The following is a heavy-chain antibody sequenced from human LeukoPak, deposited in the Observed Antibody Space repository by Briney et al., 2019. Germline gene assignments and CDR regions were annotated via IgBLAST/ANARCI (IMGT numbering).Heavy chain of an antibody. J-gene: IGHJ4*02. CDR2: INHSGST. Sequence: SETLSLTCAVYGGSFSAYYWSWIRQPPGKGLEWIGEINHSGSTNYNPSLKSRVTISVDTSKNQFSLKLSSVTAADTAVYYCARHPPGGSGSYYWRIFDYWGQGTLVTVSS. V-gene: IGHV4-34*01. CDR3: ARHPPGGSGSYYWRIFDY. CDR1: GGSFSAYY. D-gene: IGHD1-26*01.